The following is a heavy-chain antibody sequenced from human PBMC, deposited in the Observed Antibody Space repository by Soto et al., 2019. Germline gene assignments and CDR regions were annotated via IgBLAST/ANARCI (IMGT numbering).Heavy chain of an antibody. CDR1: GDSVSSNSAA. V-gene: IGHV6-1*01. Sequence: SQTLSLTCAISGDSVSSNSAAWNWIRQSPSRGLEWLGRTYYRSKWYNDYAVSVKSRITINPDTSKNQFSLQLNSVTPEDTAVYYCARDKGSSSIDYYYYMDVWGKGTTVNVSS. J-gene: IGHJ6*03. CDR2: TYYRSKWYN. D-gene: IGHD2-2*01. CDR3: ARDKGSSSIDYYYYMDV.